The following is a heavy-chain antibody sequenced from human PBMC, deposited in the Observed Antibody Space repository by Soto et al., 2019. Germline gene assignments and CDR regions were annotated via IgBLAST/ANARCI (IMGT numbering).Heavy chain of an antibody. D-gene: IGHD3-3*01. CDR1: GYTFTSYD. CDR3: ARYYEFWGGYCEGGTACYYGMDV. Sequence: QVQLVQSGAEVKKPGASVKVSCKASGYTFTSYDINWVRQATGQGLEWMGWMNPNSGNTGYAQKSQGRVTMSRNTYIGTSYMALSSLRSEDTAVYYCARYYEFWGGYCEGGTACYYGMDVWGQGTTVTVSS. CDR2: MNPNSGNT. J-gene: IGHJ6*02. V-gene: IGHV1-8*01.